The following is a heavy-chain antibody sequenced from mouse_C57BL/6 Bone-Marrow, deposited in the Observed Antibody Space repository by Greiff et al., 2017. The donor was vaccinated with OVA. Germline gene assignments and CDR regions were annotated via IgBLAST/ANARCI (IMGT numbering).Heavy chain of an antibody. Sequence: VQLQQSGPELVKPGASVKISCKASGYAFSSSWMNWVKQRPGKGLEWIGRIYPGDGDTNYNGKFKGKATLTADKSSSPAYMQLSSLTSEDSAVYFCARHSNYVYFDYWGQGTTLTVSS. CDR2: IYPGDGDT. D-gene: IGHD2-5*01. J-gene: IGHJ2*01. CDR1: GYAFSSSW. CDR3: ARHSNYVYFDY. V-gene: IGHV1-82*01.